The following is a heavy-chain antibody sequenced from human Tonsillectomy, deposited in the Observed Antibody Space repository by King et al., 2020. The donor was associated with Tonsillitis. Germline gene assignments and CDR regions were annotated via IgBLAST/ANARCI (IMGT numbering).Heavy chain of an antibody. D-gene: IGHD3-22*01. V-gene: IGHV1-18*04. CDR3: ATGKGSKYYYDSSASDY. CDR1: GYTFTSYG. J-gene: IGHJ4*02. Sequence: VQLVESGAEVKKPGASVKVSCKASGYTFTSYGISWVRQAPGQGLEWMGWIDAYNGNTNYAQHLQGRVTMTTDTSTGTAYMELRSLRSDDTAVYYCATGKGSKYYYDSSASDYWGQGTLVTVSS. CDR2: IDAYNGNT.